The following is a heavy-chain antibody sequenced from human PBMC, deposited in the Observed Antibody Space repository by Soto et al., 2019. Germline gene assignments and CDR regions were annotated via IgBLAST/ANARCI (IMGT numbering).Heavy chain of an antibody. CDR1: GFTFSNYG. J-gene: IGHJ5*02. CDR3: AKGNVQLWA. CDR2: ISNDGSNK. V-gene: IGHV3-30*18. Sequence: QVQLVESGGGVVQPGRSLRLSCAASGFTFSNYGMHWVRQAPGKGLEWAAVISNDGSNKYYVDSVKGRFTISRGNSKNMLYLQMNSLRAEDTAVYYCAKGNVQLWAWGQGTLITVSS. D-gene: IGHD3-10*01.